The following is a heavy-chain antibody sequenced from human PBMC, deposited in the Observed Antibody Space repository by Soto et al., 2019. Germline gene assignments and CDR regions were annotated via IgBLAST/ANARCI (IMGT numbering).Heavy chain of an antibody. CDR1: GFTFSSYG. CDR3: ARDPVLWFGELSYYGMDV. D-gene: IGHD3-10*01. CDR2: IWYDGSNK. J-gene: IGHJ6*02. V-gene: IGHV3-33*01. Sequence: VGSLRLSCAASGFTFSSYGMHWVRQAPGKGLEWVAVIWYDGSNKYYADSVKGRFTISRDNSKNTLYLQMNSLRAEDTAVYYCARDPVLWFGELSYYGMDVWGQGTTVTVS.